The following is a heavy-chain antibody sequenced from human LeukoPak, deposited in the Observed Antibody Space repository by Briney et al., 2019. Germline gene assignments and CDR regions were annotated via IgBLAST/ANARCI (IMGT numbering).Heavy chain of an antibody. V-gene: IGHV1-8*01. J-gene: IGHJ6*02. CDR2: MNPNSGNA. CDR3: ARAPPCSSSRDYCYNYGMDV. D-gene: IGHD6-13*01. CDR1: RYTFSSYD. Sequence: GASVKVSCKAARYTFSSYDIISVRQATGQGVEWRGWMNPNSGNAGYAQKFQGRGTMTRNTSISTASMELSSLRAEDTLVYYCARAPPCSSSRDYCYNYGMDVWGQGTTVTVSS.